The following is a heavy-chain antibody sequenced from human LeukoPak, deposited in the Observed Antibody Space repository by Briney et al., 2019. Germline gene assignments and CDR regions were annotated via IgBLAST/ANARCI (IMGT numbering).Heavy chain of an antibody. CDR2: IYSGGST. CDR3: ARDQDVAAAGTWGSIDY. CDR1: GFTVSSNY. V-gene: IGHV3-66*01. J-gene: IGHJ4*02. Sequence: GGSLRLSCAASGFTVSSNYMSWVRQAPGKGLEWVSVIYSGGSTYYADSVKGRFTISRDNSKNTLYLQMNSLRVEDTAVYYCARDQDVAAAGTWGSIDYWGQGTLVTVSS. D-gene: IGHD6-13*01.